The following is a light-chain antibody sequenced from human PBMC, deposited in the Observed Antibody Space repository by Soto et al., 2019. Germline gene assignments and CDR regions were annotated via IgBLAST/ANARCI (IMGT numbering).Light chain of an antibody. V-gene: IGKV3-15*01. CDR1: QTIDNT. CDR2: DAS. CDR3: QHYNNWLGT. J-gene: IGKJ4*01. Sequence: EIVMTQSPATLSLSPGERATLSCRASQTIDNTLAWYQRKPGQAPRLLIYDASTRATGVPARFSGSGSGTEFTLTISSLQSEDFAVYYCQHYNNWLGTFGGGTKVDIK.